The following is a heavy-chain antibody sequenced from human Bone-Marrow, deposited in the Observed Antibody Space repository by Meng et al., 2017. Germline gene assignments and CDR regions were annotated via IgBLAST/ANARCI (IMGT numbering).Heavy chain of an antibody. CDR1: GFTFSNAW. CDR2: MKSNVDGGTV. Sequence: GESLKISCAASGFTFSNAWMTWVRQAPGKGLEWIGRMKSNVDGGTVDYAAAVKGRFFISRDDSENNCYMQMNSLKTEDTAVYYCSGHVDYWGHGTRVTGSS. CDR3: SGHVDY. V-gene: IGHV3-15*01. J-gene: IGHJ4*01.